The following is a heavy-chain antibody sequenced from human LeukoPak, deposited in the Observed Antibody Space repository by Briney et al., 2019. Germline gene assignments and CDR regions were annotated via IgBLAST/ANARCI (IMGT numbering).Heavy chain of an antibody. V-gene: IGHV3-15*01. CDR3: TPRRPWGGYESLSEY. J-gene: IGHJ4*02. CDR2: IKSKTDGGTT. Sequence: GGSLRLSCAASGFTFSKAWMSWVRQAPGKGLEWLGRIKSKTDGGTTDYAAAVKGRITISRDDSKNTLYLQMNSLKTDDTAVYFCTPRRPWGGYESLSEYWDQGTLVTVSS. D-gene: IGHD3-3*01. CDR1: GFTFSKAW.